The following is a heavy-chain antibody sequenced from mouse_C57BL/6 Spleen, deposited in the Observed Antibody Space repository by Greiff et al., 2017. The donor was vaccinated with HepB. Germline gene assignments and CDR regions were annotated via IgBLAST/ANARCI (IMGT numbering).Heavy chain of an antibody. CDR1: GFNIKDYY. CDR3: TRHGNHYFDY. J-gene: IGHJ2*01. Sequence: EVQLQQSGAELVRPGASVKLSCTASGFNIKDYYMHWVKQSPEQGLEWIGRIDPEDGDTEYAPKFQGKATMTADTSSNTAYLQLSSLTSEDTAVYYCTRHGNHYFDYWGQGTTLTVSS. CDR2: IDPEDGDT. D-gene: IGHD2-1*01. V-gene: IGHV14-1*01.